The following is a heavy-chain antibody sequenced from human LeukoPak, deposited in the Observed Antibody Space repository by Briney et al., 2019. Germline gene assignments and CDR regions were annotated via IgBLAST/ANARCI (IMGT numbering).Heavy chain of an antibody. J-gene: IGHJ4*02. CDR1: GGSISSYY. V-gene: IGHV4-59*08. CDR3: ARLVIGSGSYFFDY. D-gene: IGHD1-26*01. Sequence: PSETLSLTCTVSGGSISSYYWSWIRQPPGKGLEWIGYIYYSGSTNYNPSLKSRVTMSVDTSKNQFSLKLSSVTAADTAVYYCARLVIGSGSYFFDYWGQGTLVTVSS. CDR2: IYYSGST.